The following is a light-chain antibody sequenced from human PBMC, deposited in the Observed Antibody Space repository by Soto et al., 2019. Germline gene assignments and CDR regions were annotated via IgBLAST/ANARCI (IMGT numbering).Light chain of an antibody. V-gene: IGKV1-39*01. CDR1: QSISSY. CDR3: QQSYSTPPYT. Sequence: DIQMTQSPSSLSASVGDRVTITCRASQSISSYLNWYQQKPGKAPKLLIYAASCLQSGVPSRFSGSGSGTDFSLTISSLQHEDFSTYYCQQSYSTPPYTFGQGTKLEIK. CDR2: AAS. J-gene: IGKJ2*01.